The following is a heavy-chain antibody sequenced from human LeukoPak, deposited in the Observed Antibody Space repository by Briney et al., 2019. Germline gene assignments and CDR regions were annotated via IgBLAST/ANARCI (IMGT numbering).Heavy chain of an antibody. J-gene: IGHJ4*02. CDR2: ISSSSSYI. CDR1: GFTFSSYS. V-gene: IGHV3-21*01. CDR3: ARATVVTPDFDY. D-gene: IGHD4-23*01. Sequence: GGSLRLFCAASGFTFSSYSMNWVRQTPGKGLEWVSSISSSSSYIYYADSVKGRFTISRDNAKNSPYLQMNSLRAEDTAVYYCARATVVTPDFDYWGQGTLVTVSS.